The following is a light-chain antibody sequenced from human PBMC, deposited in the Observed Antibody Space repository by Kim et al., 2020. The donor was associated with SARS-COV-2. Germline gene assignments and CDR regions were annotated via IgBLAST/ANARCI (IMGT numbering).Light chain of an antibody. J-gene: IGKJ2*01. CDR3: QQSYSTHRYT. CDR2: AAS. Sequence: DIQMTQSPSSLSASVGDRFTITCRASQSISSYLHWYQQKPGKAPKRLIYAASSLQSGVPSRFSGSGSGTDFTLTISSLQPEDFATYYCQQSYSTHRYTFGQATKLEI. CDR1: QSISSY. V-gene: IGKV1-39*01.